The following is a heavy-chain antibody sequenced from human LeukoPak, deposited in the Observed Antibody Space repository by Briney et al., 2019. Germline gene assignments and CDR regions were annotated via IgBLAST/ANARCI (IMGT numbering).Heavy chain of an antibody. Sequence: SETLSLTCTVSGYSISSGYYWGWIRQPPGKGLEWIGSIYHSGRTFYNPSLKSRVTISVDTSKNQFSLKLTSVTAADTAVYYCARDQMDYMDVWGKGTTVTVSS. J-gene: IGHJ6*03. CDR2: IYHSGRT. CDR1: GYSISSGYY. V-gene: IGHV4-38-2*02. CDR3: ARDQMDYMDV. D-gene: IGHD2-8*01.